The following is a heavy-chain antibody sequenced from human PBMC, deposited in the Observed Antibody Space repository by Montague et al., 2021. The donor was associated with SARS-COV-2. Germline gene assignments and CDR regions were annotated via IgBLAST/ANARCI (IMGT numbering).Heavy chain of an antibody. CDR3: ARGGGYYNYGLDV. V-gene: IGHV4-59*01. Sequence: SETLSLTCTVPGGSISNYYWSWIRQPPGRGLEWIGYIYYSGSTDYSPSPKSRVTISLDTSKNQFSLKVTSVTAADTAVYYCARGGGYYNYGLDVWGPGTTVTVSS. J-gene: IGHJ6*02. CDR1: GGSISNYY. D-gene: IGHD3-22*01. CDR2: IYYSGST.